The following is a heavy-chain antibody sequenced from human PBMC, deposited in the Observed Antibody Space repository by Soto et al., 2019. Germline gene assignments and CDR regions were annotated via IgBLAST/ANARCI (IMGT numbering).Heavy chain of an antibody. D-gene: IGHD3-3*01. CDR2: IVVGSGNT. J-gene: IGHJ4*02. CDR1: GFTFTSSA. Sequence: SVKVSCKASGFTFTSSAVQWVRQARGQRLEWIGWIVVGSGNTNYAQKFQERVTITRDMSTSTAYMELSSLRSEDTAVYYCAAADEFWSGLETDDYWGQGTLVTVSS. V-gene: IGHV1-58*01. CDR3: AAADEFWSGLETDDY.